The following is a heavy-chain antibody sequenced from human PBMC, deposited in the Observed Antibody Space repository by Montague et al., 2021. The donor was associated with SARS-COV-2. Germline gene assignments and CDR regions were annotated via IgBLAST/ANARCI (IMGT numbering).Heavy chain of an antibody. J-gene: IGHJ2*01. Sequence: TLSLTCTVSGGSISSGGYYWSWIRQHPGKGLEWIGYIYYSGSTYYXXXLKSRVTISVDTSKNQFPLKMSSVTAADTAVYYCARSPEPMIILIITSLNWYFDLWGRGTLVTVSS. CDR2: IYYSGST. CDR1: GGSISSGGYY. CDR3: ARSPEPMIILIITSLNWYFDL. D-gene: IGHD3-22*01. V-gene: IGHV4-31*03.